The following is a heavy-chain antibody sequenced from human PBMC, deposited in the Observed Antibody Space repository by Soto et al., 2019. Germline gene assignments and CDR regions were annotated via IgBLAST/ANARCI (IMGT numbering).Heavy chain of an antibody. Sequence: EVQLVESGGGLVQPGRSLRLSCAASGFTFDDYAMHWVRQAPGKGLEWVSGISWNSGSIGYADSVKGRFTISRDNAKNSLYLQMNSLRAEDTALYYCAKDIGGRYSGYVLGGFDYWGQGTLVTVSS. D-gene: IGHD5-12*01. CDR1: GFTFDDYA. CDR2: ISWNSGSI. V-gene: IGHV3-9*01. CDR3: AKDIGGRYSGYVLGGFDY. J-gene: IGHJ4*02.